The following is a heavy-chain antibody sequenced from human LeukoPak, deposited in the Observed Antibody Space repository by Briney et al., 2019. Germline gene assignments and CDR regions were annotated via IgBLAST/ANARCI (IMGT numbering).Heavy chain of an antibody. J-gene: IGHJ5*02. Sequence: SETLSLTCTVSGGSISSGSYYWSWIRQPAGKGLEWIGRIYTSGSTNYNPSLKSRVTISVDTSKNQFSLKLSSVTAADTAVYYCARGSWFDPWGQGTLVTVSS. V-gene: IGHV4-61*02. CDR1: GGSISSGSYY. CDR3: ARGSWFDP. CDR2: IYTSGST.